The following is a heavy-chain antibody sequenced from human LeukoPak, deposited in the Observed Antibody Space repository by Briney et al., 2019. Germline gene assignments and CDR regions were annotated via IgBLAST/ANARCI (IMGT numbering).Heavy chain of an antibody. D-gene: IGHD3-10*01. V-gene: IGHV4-34*01. J-gene: IGHJ6*02. Sequence: SETLSLTCAVYGGSFSGYYWSWIRQPPGKGLEWIGEINHSGSTNYNPSLKSRVTISVDTSKNQFSLKLSSVTAADTAVYYCARGDLYYYGSGSYKTYYYYGMDVWGQGTTVTVSS. CDR2: INHSGST. CDR1: GGSFSGYY. CDR3: ARGDLYYYGSGSYKTYYYYGMDV.